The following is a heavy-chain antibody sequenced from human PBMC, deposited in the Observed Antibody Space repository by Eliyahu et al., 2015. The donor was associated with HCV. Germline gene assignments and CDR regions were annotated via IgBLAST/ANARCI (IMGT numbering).Heavy chain of an antibody. V-gene: IGHV4-59*01. CDR2: IYYSGST. D-gene: IGHD6-19*01. CDR3: ARTPLAVAGTPQAWFDP. Sequence: QVQLQESGPGLVKPSETLSLTCTVSGGSISXYYWSWIRQPPGKGLEWIGYIYYSGSTNYNPSLKSRVTISVDTSKNQFSLKLSSVTAADTAVYYCARTPLAVAGTPQAWFDPWGQGTLVTVSS. CDR1: GGSISXYY. J-gene: IGHJ5*02.